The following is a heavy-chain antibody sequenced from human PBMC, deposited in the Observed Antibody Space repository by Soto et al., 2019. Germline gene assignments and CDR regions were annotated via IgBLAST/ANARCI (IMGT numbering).Heavy chain of an antibody. CDR2: IYYSGST. Sequence: SETLSLTCTVSGGSISSSSYYWGWIRQPPGKGLEWIGSIYYSGSTYYNPSLKSRVTISVDTSKNQFSLKLSSVTAADTAVYYCARPRYDILTGPYQDHDAFDIWGQGTMVTVSS. D-gene: IGHD3-9*01. CDR1: GGSISSSSYY. J-gene: IGHJ3*02. V-gene: IGHV4-39*01. CDR3: ARPRYDILTGPYQDHDAFDI.